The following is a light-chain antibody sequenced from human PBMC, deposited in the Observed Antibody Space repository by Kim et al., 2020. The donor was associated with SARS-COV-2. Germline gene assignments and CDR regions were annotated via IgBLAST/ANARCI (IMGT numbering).Light chain of an antibody. CDR3: ASWDGSLSAWV. J-gene: IGLJ3*02. CDR2: FNN. V-gene: IGLV1-44*01. Sequence: GQRVTISCSGSNSTTGRNAVNLFPQLPGTAPQLLIYFNNQRPSGVPDRFSGSKSGTSASLAISGLQSEDEADYYCASWDGSLSAWVFGGGTQLTVL. CDR1: NSTTGRNA.